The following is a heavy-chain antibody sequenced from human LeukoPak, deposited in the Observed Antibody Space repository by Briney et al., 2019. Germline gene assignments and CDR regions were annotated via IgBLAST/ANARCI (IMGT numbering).Heavy chain of an antibody. D-gene: IGHD3-10*01. Sequence: SVKVSCKASGGTFSSYAISWVRQAPGQGLEWMGRIIPILGIANYAQKFQGRVTMTTDTSTSTAYMELRSLRSDDTAVYYCARAAVSYGSGYPWGQGTLVTVSS. V-gene: IGHV1-69*04. CDR2: IIPILGIA. J-gene: IGHJ5*02. CDR3: ARAAVSYGSGYP. CDR1: GGTFSSYA.